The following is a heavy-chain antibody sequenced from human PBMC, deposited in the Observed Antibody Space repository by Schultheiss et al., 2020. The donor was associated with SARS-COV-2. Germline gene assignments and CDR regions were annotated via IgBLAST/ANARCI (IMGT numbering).Heavy chain of an antibody. D-gene: IGHD1-20*01. Sequence: SVKVSCKASGFTFTSSAVQWVRQARGQRLEWIGWIVVGSGNTNYAQKFQERVTITRDMSTSTAYMELSSLRSEDTAVYYCAKDSARITGTTEYFDYWGQGTLVTVSS. V-gene: IGHV1-58*01. CDR1: GFTFTSSA. CDR3: AKDSARITGTTEYFDY. CDR2: IVVGSGNT. J-gene: IGHJ4*02.